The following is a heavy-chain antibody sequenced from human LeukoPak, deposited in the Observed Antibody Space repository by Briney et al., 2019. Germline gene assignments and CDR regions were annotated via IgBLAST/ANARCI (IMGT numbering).Heavy chain of an antibody. CDR1: GYSFTSYG. Sequence: GASVKVSCKASGYSFTSYGISWVRQAPGQGLEWMGWVSAYNGDTNYAQKFQGRVTITADKSTSTAYMELSSLRSEDTAVYYCARDVCSGGSCYYSLRYWGQGTLVTVSS. CDR2: VSAYNGDT. CDR3: ARDVCSGGSCYYSLRY. V-gene: IGHV1-18*01. J-gene: IGHJ4*02. D-gene: IGHD2-15*01.